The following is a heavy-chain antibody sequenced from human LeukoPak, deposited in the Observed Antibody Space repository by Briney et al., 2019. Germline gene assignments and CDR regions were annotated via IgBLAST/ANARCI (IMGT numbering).Heavy chain of an antibody. Sequence: GGSLRLSCAASGFTVSSNYMSWVRQAPGKGLEWVSFIYSGGNTYYADSVKGRFTISRDNSKSTVYLQMNSLRAEDTAVYYCARTPMFYFYGMDVWGQGTMVTVSS. V-gene: IGHV3-66*01. J-gene: IGHJ6*02. CDR2: IYSGGNT. CDR3: ARTPMFYFYGMDV. CDR1: GFTVSSNY. D-gene: IGHD2-15*01.